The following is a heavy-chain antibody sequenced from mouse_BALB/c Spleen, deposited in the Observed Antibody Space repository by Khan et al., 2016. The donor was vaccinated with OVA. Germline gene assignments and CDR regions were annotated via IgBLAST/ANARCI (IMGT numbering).Heavy chain of an antibody. CDR1: GYSITSDYA. J-gene: IGHJ4*01. Sequence: EVQLVESGPGLMKPSQSLSLTCTVTGYSITSDYAWNWIRQFPGNKLEWMGYISSTGSTSYNPSLKSRISITRDTSKNQFFLQLKSVTTEDTATYYCARSLYYSYGYALDCWGRGTSVTVSS. CDR3: ARSLYYSYGYALDC. V-gene: IGHV3-2*02. D-gene: IGHD2-14*01. CDR2: ISSTGST.